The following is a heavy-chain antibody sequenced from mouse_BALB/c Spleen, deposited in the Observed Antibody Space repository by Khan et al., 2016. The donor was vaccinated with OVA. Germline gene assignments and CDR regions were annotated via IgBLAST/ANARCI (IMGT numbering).Heavy chain of an antibody. J-gene: IGHJ2*01. D-gene: IGHD1-1*01. V-gene: IGHV3-2*02. CDR1: GYSFTSYDV. CDR2: ISYSGNT. Sequence: VQLKESGPGLVKPSQSLSLTCTVTGYSFTSYDVWYWIRQFPGNKQEWMGFISYSGNTKYNPSLKSRISITRDTSKNQFFLQLNSVTTEDTTTYYCARVYGGDFDYWGQGTTLTVSS. CDR3: ARVYGGDFDY.